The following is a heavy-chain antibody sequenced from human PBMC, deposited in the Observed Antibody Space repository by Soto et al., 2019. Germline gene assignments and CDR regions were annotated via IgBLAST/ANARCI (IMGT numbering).Heavy chain of an antibody. D-gene: IGHD3-10*01. V-gene: IGHV3-15*01. CDR3: STSYYYGSGSYSSPYYFDY. CDR2: IKSKTDGGTT. Sequence: PGGSLRLSCAASGFTFSNAWMSWVRQAPGKGLEWVGRIKSKTDGGTTDYAAPVKGRFTISRDDSKNTLYLQMNSLKTEDTAVYYFSTSYYYGSGSYSSPYYFDYWGQGTLVTVSS. J-gene: IGHJ4*02. CDR1: GFTFSNAW.